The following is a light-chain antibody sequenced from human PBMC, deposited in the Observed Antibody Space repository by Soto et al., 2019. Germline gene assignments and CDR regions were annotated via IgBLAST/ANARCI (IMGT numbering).Light chain of an antibody. CDR3: CSYAGGL. CDR1: SSDVGSYNL. Sequence: QSALTQPASVSGSPGQSITISCTGTSSDVGSYNLVSWYQQHPGKAPKLMIYEGSKRPSGVSNRFSGSKSGNTASLTISGLQAEDEADYYCCSYAGGLFGGGTKLTVL. CDR2: EGS. J-gene: IGLJ2*01. V-gene: IGLV2-23*01.